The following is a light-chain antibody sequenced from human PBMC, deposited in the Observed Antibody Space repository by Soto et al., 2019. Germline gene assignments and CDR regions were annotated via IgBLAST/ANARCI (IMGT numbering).Light chain of an antibody. Sequence: DIQMTQSPATLAASVGDRVSITYRASQSIDTWLAWYQQKAGKAPNLLIYKASRLESGVPSRFSGSGSGTEFTLTISSLQHEDFGSYYCQEYRNDYGTFGQGTKVEMK. CDR2: KAS. J-gene: IGKJ1*01. CDR3: QEYRNDYGT. CDR1: QSIDTW. V-gene: IGKV1-5*03.